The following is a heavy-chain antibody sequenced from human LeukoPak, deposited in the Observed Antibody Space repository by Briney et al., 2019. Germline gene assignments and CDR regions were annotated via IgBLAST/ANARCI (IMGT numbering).Heavy chain of an antibody. CDR1: GFTFSSYG. CDR3: AKLVEYQLLWDY. D-gene: IGHD2-2*01. CDR2: ISYDGSNK. J-gene: IGHJ4*02. Sequence: PGRSLRLSCAASGFTFSSYGMHWVRQAPGKGLEWVAVISYDGSNKYYADSVKGRFTISRDNSKNTLYLQMNSLRAEDTAVYYCAKLVEYQLLWDYWDQGTLVTVSS. V-gene: IGHV3-30*18.